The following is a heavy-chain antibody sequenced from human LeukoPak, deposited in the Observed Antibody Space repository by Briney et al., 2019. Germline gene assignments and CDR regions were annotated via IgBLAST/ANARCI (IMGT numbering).Heavy chain of an antibody. CDR1: GFTFSTYG. CDR2: ISSSGGST. Sequence: PGGSLRLSCAASGFTFSTYGMSWVRQAPGKGLEWVSAISSSGGSTYYADSVKGRFTTSRDNSKNTLYVQMNSLRAEDTAVYYCAKRPLHRSGSPPYFDYWGQGTLVTVSS. V-gene: IGHV3-23*01. D-gene: IGHD3-10*01. J-gene: IGHJ4*02. CDR3: AKRPLHRSGSPPYFDY.